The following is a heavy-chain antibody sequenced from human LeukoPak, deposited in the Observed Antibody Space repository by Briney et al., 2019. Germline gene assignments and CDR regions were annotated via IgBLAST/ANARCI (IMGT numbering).Heavy chain of an antibody. D-gene: IGHD3-9*01. CDR3: ARDISDAFDI. CDR1: GFTFSTYW. CDR2: LNSDGSST. V-gene: IGHV3-74*01. J-gene: IGHJ3*02. Sequence: PGGSLTLSCAASGFTFSTYWMHWVRQAPGKGLVWVSCLNSDGSSTSNADSVKCRFTISRDNAKNTLYLQMNSLRAEDTAVYYCARDISDAFDIWGQGTMVTVSS.